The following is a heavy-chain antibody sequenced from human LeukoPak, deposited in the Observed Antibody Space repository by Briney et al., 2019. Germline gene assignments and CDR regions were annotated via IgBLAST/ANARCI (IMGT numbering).Heavy chain of an antibody. V-gene: IGHV3-7*01. CDR2: INEEGSEI. J-gene: IGHJ4*02. CDR3: ARNWAHLDF. Sequence: GESLRLSCAASGFTFSRSWMNWVRQAPGKGLEWVANINEEGSEIYYVDSVKGRFTISRDNAKNSLSLQMNSLRVEGTAVYYCARNWAHLDFWGQGTLVTVSS. D-gene: IGHD3-16*01. CDR1: GFTFSRSW.